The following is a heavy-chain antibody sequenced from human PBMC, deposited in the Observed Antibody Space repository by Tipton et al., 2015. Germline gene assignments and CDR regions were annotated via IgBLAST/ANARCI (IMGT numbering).Heavy chain of an antibody. Sequence: TLSLTCTVSGDSIRSDGYYWSRIRQHPGKDLEWIGYIHYGGSTYYNPSLRGRATISVDTFENQFSLKLTSLTAADTAVYYCARDAYNSNFFDYWGQGTLVTVSS. CDR2: IHYGGST. D-gene: IGHD5-24*01. CDR1: GDSIRSDGYY. V-gene: IGHV4-31*03. J-gene: IGHJ4*02. CDR3: ARDAYNSNFFDY.